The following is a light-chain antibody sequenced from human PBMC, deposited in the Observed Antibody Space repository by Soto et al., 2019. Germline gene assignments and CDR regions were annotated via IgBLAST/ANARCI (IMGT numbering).Light chain of an antibody. Sequence: QLELTQPPSASGTPGQGVIISCSGTSSNIGSNYVYWYRLLPGTAPKLVMFSNVMRPPGVPDRFSGAKSGTSASLAISGLRPEDEADYFCAAWDASLSGWVFGGGTQLTVL. CDR3: AAWDASLSGWV. J-gene: IGLJ7*01. CDR2: SNV. V-gene: IGLV1-47*02. CDR1: SSNIGSNY.